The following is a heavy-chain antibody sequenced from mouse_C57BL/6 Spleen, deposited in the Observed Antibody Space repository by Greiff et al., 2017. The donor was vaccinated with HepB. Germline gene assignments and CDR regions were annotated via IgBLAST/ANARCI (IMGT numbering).Heavy chain of an antibody. D-gene: IGHD1-1*01. CDR2: ISDGGSYT. J-gene: IGHJ3*01. Sequence: EVKLMESGGGLVKPGGSLKLSCAASGFTFSSYAMSWVRQTPEKRLEWVATISDGGSYTYYPDNVKGRFTISRDNAKNNLYLQMSHLKSEDTAMYYCARDRTGYGPFAYWGQRTLVTVSA. V-gene: IGHV5-4*01. CDR3: ARDRTGYGPFAY. CDR1: GFTFSSYA.